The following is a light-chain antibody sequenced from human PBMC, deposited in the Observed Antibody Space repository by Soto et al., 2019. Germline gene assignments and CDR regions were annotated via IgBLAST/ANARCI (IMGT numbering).Light chain of an antibody. CDR2: GAS. CDR1: QNIRGW. J-gene: IGKJ1*01. CDR3: QQYIRTRT. Sequence: DVQMTQSPSTLSASVGDRVTVTCRASQNIRGWLAWYQQKPGQAPKLLIYGASTLERGVPSRFSGSGYGTEFTLTINSLQPDDSGIYYCQQYIRTRTFGHGTKVEVK. V-gene: IGKV1-5*03.